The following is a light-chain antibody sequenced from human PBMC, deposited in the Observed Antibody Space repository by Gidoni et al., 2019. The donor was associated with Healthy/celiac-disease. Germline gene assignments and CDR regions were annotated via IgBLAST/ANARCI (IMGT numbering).Light chain of an antibody. Sequence: DFQMTQSPSTLSASVGDRVTITCRASQSISSWFAWYQQKPGKAPKLLIYDASSLESGVPSRFSGSESETEFTLTISSLQPDDFATYYCQQYNSYSQTFGQGTKVEIK. CDR3: QQYNSYSQT. CDR2: DAS. V-gene: IGKV1-5*01. CDR1: QSISSW. J-gene: IGKJ1*01.